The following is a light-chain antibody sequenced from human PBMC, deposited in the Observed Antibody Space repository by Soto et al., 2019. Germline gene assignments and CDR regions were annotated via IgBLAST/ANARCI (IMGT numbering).Light chain of an antibody. Sequence: QSVLTQPPSVSGAPGQRVPISCTGSSSNIGAGYDVHWYQQLPGTAPKLLIYGNSNRPSGVPDRFPGSKSGTSASLAITGLQDEDEADYYCQSYDSSRSGSVFGGGTKLTVL. CDR3: QSYDSSRSGSV. V-gene: IGLV1-40*01. J-gene: IGLJ2*01. CDR1: SSNIGAGYD. CDR2: GNS.